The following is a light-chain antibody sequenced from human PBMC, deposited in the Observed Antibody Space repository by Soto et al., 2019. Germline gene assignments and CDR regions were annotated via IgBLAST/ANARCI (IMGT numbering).Light chain of an antibody. V-gene: IGLV2-23*02. J-gene: IGLJ1*01. CDR1: SSDVGSYNL. Sequence: QSALTQLGTVSESPGQSITNSCTGTSSDVGSYNLVSWYQQHPGKAPKLMIYEVSKRPSGVSNRFSGSKSGNPASLTISGLQAEDEADYYCCSYAGSSTFAYVFGTGTKVTVL. CDR3: CSYAGSSTFAYV. CDR2: EVS.